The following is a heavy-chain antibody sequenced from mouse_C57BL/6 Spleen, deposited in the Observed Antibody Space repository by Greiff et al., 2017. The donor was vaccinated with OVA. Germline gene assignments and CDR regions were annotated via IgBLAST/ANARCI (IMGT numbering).Heavy chain of an antibody. D-gene: IGHD2-10*02. CDR3: ARNGPSNYWYFDV. V-gene: IGHV2-9-1*01. Sequence: VKLVESGPGLVAPSQSLSITCTVSGFSLTSYAISWVRQPPGKGLEWLGVIWTGGGTTYNSALKSRLSISKDNSKSQVFLKMNSLQTDDTARYYCARNGPSNYWYFDVWGTGTTVTVSS. J-gene: IGHJ1*03. CDR1: GFSLTSYA. CDR2: IWTGGGT.